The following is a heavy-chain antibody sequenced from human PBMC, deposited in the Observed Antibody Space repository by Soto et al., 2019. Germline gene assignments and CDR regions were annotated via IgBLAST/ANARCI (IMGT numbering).Heavy chain of an antibody. Sequence: QVQLVESGGGVVQPGRSLRLSCAASRFSFSSYGMHWVRQAPGKGLEWVAIISFDGTNTYYADSVKGRFTISRDNSKNTLYLQMNSPRAEDTALYYCAKDPRGDRWLRPSYFDYWGQGTLVTVS. V-gene: IGHV3-30*18. CDR1: RFSFSSYG. CDR2: ISFDGTNT. J-gene: IGHJ4*02. CDR3: AKDPRGDRWLRPSYFDY. D-gene: IGHD5-12*01.